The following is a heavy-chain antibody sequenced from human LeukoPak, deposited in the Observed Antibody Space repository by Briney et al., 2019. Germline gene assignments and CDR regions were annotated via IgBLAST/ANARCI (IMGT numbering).Heavy chain of an antibody. V-gene: IGHV1-69*01. CDR2: IIPIFGTA. CDR1: GGTFISYA. CDR3: AKESWYGFAFDI. Sequence: GASVKVSCKASGGTFISYAISWVRQAPGQGLEWMGGIIPIFGTANYAQKFQGRVTITADESTSTAYMELSSLRSEDTAVYYCAKESWYGFAFDIWGQGTMVTVSS. J-gene: IGHJ3*02. D-gene: IGHD6-13*01.